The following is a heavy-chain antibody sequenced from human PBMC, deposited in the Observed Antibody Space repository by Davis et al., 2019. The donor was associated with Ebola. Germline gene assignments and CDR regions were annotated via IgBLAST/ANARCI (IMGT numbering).Heavy chain of an antibody. Sequence: SETLSLTCAVSVGSFSGYYWSWIRQPPGKGLEWIGEINHSGSTKYNPSLKSRVTISGDTSKNQFSLNVNSVTAADTAMYYCARTPQYTSYGSYFDYWGQGALVTVSS. D-gene: IGHD1-26*01. CDR1: VGSFSGYY. J-gene: IGHJ4*02. V-gene: IGHV4-34*01. CDR2: INHSGST. CDR3: ARTPQYTSYGSYFDY.